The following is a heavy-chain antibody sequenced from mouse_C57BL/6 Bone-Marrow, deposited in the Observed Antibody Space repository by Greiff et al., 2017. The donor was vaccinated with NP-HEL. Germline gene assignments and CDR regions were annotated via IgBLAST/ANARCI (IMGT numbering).Heavy chain of an antibody. CDR2: ISSGSSTI. J-gene: IGHJ3*01. Sequence: EVQVVESGGGLVKPGGSLKLSCAASGFTFSDYGMHWVRQAPEKGLEWVAYISSGSSTIYYADTVKGRFTISRDNAKNTLFLQMTSLRSEDTAMYYCARQYDYDRAWFAYWGQGTLVTVSA. CDR1: GFTFSDYG. V-gene: IGHV5-17*01. CDR3: ARQYDYDRAWFAY. D-gene: IGHD2-4*01.